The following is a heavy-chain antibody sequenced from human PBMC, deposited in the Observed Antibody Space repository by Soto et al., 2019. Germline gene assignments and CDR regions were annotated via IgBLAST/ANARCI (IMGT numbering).Heavy chain of an antibody. CDR2: IIPIIDTT. CDR1: GGTFSSYT. D-gene: IGHD3-10*01. J-gene: IGHJ4*02. Sequence: VQLVQSGAAVKKPGSSVKISCKASGGTFSSYTLSWVRQAPGQGLEWMGRIIPIIDTTNYAQKFRGRVTITADESTGTAYMELSSLRSDDTAVYFCARGWFGDQSLLGDYWGQGTQVTVSS. V-gene: IGHV1-69*08. CDR3: ARGWFGDQSLLGDY.